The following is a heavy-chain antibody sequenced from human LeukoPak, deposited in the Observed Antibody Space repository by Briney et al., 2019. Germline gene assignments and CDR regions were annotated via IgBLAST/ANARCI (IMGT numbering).Heavy chain of an antibody. J-gene: IGHJ4*02. CDR2: ISGSGGST. D-gene: IGHD6-13*01. CDR3: AKSFGPVIAAAGTGAD. Sequence: GGSLRLSCAASGFTFSSYEMNWVRQAPGKGLEWVSAISGSGGSTYYADSVKGRFTISRDNSKNTLYLQMSSLRAEDTGVYYCAKSFGPVIAAAGTGADWGQGTLVTVSS. CDR1: GFTFSSYE. V-gene: IGHV3-23*01.